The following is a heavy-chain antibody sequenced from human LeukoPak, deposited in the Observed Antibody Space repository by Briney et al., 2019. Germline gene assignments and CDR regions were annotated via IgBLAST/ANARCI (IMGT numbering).Heavy chain of an antibody. CDR3: ARGEYCSGGSCYGDYYYYYGMDV. V-gene: IGHV4-34*01. Sequence: PSETLSLTCAVYGGSFSGYYWSWIRQPPGKGLEWIGEVNHNGSTNYNPSLKSRVTISVDTSKNHFSLKLSSVTAADTAVYYCARGEYCSGGSCYGDYYYYYGMDVWGQGTTVTVSS. D-gene: IGHD2-15*01. CDR1: GGSFSGYY. J-gene: IGHJ6*02. CDR2: VNHNGST.